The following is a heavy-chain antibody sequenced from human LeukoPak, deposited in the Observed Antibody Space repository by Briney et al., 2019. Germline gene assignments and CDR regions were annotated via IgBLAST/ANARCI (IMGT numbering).Heavy chain of an antibody. Sequence: ASVTVSCKASGYTFTSYGISWVRQAPGQGLEWMGWISAYNGNTNYAQKLQGRVTMTTDTSTSTAYMELRSLRSDDTAVYYCARDRPPIAAAHHYYYYGMDVWGQGTTVTGSS. CDR3: ARDRPPIAAAHHYYYYGMDV. V-gene: IGHV1-18*01. D-gene: IGHD6-13*01. CDR2: ISAYNGNT. CDR1: GYTFTSYG. J-gene: IGHJ6*02.